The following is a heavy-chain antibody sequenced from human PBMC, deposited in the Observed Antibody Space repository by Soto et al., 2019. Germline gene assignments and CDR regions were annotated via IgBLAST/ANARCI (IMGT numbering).Heavy chain of an antibody. CDR1: GGSISSYY. V-gene: IGHV4-59*01. J-gene: IGHJ5*02. CDR2: IYYSGST. CDR3: ARDTFAYDFWSGYTNPHSWFDP. D-gene: IGHD3-3*01. Sequence: SETLSLTCTVSGGSISSYYWSWIRQPPGKGLEWIGYIYYSGSTNYNPSLKSRVTISVDTSKNQFSLKLSSVTAADTAVYYCARDTFAYDFWSGYTNPHSWFDPWGQGTLVTVSS.